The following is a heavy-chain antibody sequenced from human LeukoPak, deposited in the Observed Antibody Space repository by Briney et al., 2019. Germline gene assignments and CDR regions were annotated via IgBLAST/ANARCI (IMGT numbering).Heavy chain of an antibody. J-gene: IGHJ4*02. D-gene: IGHD3-10*01. Sequence: SVKVSCKASGGTFSSYAISWVRQAPGQGLEWMGGIIPIFGTANYAQKFQGRVTITAEESTSTAYMELSSLRSEDTAVYYCATHYYGSGSYYPYFDYWGQGTLVTVSS. CDR2: IIPIFGTA. V-gene: IGHV1-69*13. CDR3: ATHYYGSGSYYPYFDY. CDR1: GGTFSSYA.